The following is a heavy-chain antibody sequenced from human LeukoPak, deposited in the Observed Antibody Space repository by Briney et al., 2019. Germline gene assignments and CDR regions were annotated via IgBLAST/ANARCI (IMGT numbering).Heavy chain of an antibody. Sequence: GASVKVSCKASGGTFSSYAISWVRQAPGQGLEWMGGIIPIFGTANYAQKFQGRVTITADESTSTAYMELSSLRSEDTAVYYCARESPMDIVVVPAASNWFDPWGQGTLVTVSS. V-gene: IGHV1-69*13. CDR3: ARESPMDIVVVPAASNWFDP. D-gene: IGHD2-2*03. CDR2: IIPIFGTA. CDR1: GGTFSSYA. J-gene: IGHJ5*02.